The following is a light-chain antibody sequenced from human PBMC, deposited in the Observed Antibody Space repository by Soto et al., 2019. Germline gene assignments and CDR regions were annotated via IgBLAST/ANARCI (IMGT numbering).Light chain of an antibody. J-gene: IGLJ1*01. CDR1: SSDVGGYKY. Sequence: QSALTQPASVSGSPGQSITISCTGTSSDVGGYKYVSWYQQHPDKAPKLMIYEVSNRPSGVSNRFSGSKSGNTASLTISGLQAEDEADYYCSSYTSSSTPLYVFGTGTQLTVL. CDR2: EVS. CDR3: SSYTSSSTPLYV. V-gene: IGLV2-14*01.